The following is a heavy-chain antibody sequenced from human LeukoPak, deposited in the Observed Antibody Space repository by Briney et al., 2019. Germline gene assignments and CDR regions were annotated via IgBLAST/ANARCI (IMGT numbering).Heavy chain of an antibody. Sequence: ASVKVSCKASGHSFTSYCMDRVRQAPGQWLEWMGIINPSGGSTSYAQKFQGRVTMTRDTSTSTVYMELSSLRSEDTAVYYCARGGGGWNDYWGQGTLVTVSS. CDR2: INPSGGST. D-gene: IGHD2-15*01. J-gene: IGHJ4*02. CDR1: GHSFTSYC. CDR3: ARGGGGWNDY. V-gene: IGHV1-46*01.